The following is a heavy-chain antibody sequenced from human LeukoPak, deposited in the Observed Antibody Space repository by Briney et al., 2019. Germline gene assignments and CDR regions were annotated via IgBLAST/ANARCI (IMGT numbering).Heavy chain of an antibody. CDR2: IYYSGST. CDR3: ARHDCYDSSGYYYIDY. V-gene: IGHV4-39*01. Sequence: SETLSLTCTVSGGSISSSSYYWGWIRQPPGKGLEWIGNIYYSGSTYYNPSLKSRATISVDTPKNQFSLKLSSVTAADTAVYYCARHDCYDSSGYYYIDYWGQGTLVTVSS. CDR1: GGSISSSSYY. D-gene: IGHD3-22*01. J-gene: IGHJ4*02.